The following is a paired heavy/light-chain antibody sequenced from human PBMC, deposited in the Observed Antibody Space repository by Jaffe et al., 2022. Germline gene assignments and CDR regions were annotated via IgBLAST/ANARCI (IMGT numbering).Light chain of an antibody. Sequence: EIVLTQSPGTLSLSPGERATLSCRASQSVSANYLSWYQQKPGQAPRLLVYGASSRATGIPDRFSGSGSGTDFTLTISRLEPEDFAVYYCQRYGNPPLTFGGGTRVEIK. V-gene: IGKV3-20*01. CDR2: GAS. J-gene: IGKJ4*01. CDR1: QSVSANY. CDR3: QRYGNPPLT.
Heavy chain of an antibody. Sequence: QVQLQESGPGLVKPSQTLSLTCTVSGDSISSGSYYWTWTRQSAGGRLDWIGHVYTHGGSSYNPSLNSRVTMSLDTSTNQFSLRLTSVTAADTAVYYCTRSALASRGENLWGRGTLVTVSS. V-gene: IGHV4-61*02. CDR3: TRSALASRGENL. J-gene: IGHJ2*01. D-gene: IGHD3-10*01. CDR1: GDSISSGSYY. CDR2: VYTHGGS.